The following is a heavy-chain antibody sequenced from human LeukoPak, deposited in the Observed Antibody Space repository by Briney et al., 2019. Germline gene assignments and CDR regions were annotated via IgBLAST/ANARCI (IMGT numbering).Heavy chain of an antibody. CDR1: DGSMSSYN. D-gene: IGHD5-24*01. CDR3: ARGARAGYNLEPFEY. J-gene: IGHJ4*02. V-gene: IGHV4-59*08. CDR2: FSYSGST. Sequence: SQTLSLTCTVADGSMSSYNWSWIRQPPEKGLERSGYFSYSGSTKYNPSLKSRVTISVDTSNNQSSLKLSSVTAADTAVYYCARGARAGYNLEPFEYWGQGTLVTVSS.